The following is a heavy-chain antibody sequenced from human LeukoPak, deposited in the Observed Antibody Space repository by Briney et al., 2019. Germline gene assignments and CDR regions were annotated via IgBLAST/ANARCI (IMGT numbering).Heavy chain of an antibody. Sequence: SETLSLTCTVSGDYISSGDYYWSWIRQPAGKGLEWIGRISSSGSTNYNPSLKSRVTISVDTSKNQFSLKLSSVTAADTAVYFCARGPYSYDSSGAFDIWGQGTMVTVSS. J-gene: IGHJ3*02. D-gene: IGHD3-22*01. CDR2: ISSSGST. CDR1: GDYISSGDYY. V-gene: IGHV4-61*02. CDR3: ARGPYSYDSSGAFDI.